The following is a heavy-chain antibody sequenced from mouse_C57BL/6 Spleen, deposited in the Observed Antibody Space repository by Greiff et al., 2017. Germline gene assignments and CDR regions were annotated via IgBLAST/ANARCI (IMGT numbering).Heavy chain of an antibody. V-gene: IGHV1-26*01. CDR1: GYTFTDYY. J-gene: IGHJ3*01. CDR3: AREGENSPDGMDY. D-gene: IGHD2-1*01. CDR2: INPSNGGT. Sequence: VQLQQSGPELVQPGASVKISCKASGYTFTDYYMNWVKQSPGKSLEWIGAINPSNGGTSYNQKFKGKATLTVDKSSSTAYMEIRSLTSEDTAVYYCAREGENSPDGMDYWGQGTPVTVSA.